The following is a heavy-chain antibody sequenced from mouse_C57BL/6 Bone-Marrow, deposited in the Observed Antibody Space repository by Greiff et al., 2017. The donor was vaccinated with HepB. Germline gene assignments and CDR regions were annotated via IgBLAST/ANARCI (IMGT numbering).Heavy chain of an antibody. J-gene: IGHJ1*03. CDR1: GYTFTRYG. Sequence: QQSCKASGYTFTRYGISWVKQRTGQGLEWIGEIYPRSGNTYYNEKFKGKATLTADKSSSTAYMELRSLTSEDSAVYFCANPYFDVWGTGTTVTVSS. V-gene: IGHV1-81*01. CDR3: ANPYFDV. CDR2: IYPRSGNT.